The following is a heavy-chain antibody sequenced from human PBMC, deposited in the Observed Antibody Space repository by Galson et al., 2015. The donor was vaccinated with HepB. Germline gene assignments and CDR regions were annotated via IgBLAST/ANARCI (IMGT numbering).Heavy chain of an antibody. J-gene: IGHJ6*03. CDR1: GFTFSSYW. V-gene: IGHV3-74*01. Sequence: SLRLSCAASGFTFSSYWMHWVRQAPGKGLVWVSRINSDGSSTSYADSVKGRFTISRDNAKNTLYLQMNSLRAEDTAVYYCARGGYYDFWSGYYRDYYYYYMDVWGKGTTVTVSS. CDR2: INSDGSST. CDR3: ARGGYYDFWSGYYRDYYYYYMDV. D-gene: IGHD3-3*01.